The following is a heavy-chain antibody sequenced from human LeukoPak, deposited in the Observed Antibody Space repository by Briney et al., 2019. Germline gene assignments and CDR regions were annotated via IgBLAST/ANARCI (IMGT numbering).Heavy chain of an antibody. CDR1: GFTFSSYG. Sequence: PGGSLRLSCAASGFTFSSYGMHWVRQAPGKGLEWVPFIRYDGSNKYYADSVKGRFTISRDNSKNTLYLQMNSLRAEDTAVYYCARIQYYYDSSGYSGYWGQGTLVTVSS. J-gene: IGHJ4*02. CDR2: IRYDGSNK. CDR3: ARIQYYYDSSGYSGY. V-gene: IGHV3-30*02. D-gene: IGHD3-22*01.